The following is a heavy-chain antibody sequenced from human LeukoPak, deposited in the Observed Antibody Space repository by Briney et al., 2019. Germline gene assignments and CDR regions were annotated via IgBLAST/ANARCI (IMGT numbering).Heavy chain of an antibody. J-gene: IGHJ5*02. CDR1: GGSFSGYY. V-gene: IGHV4-34*01. CDR3: ARAQSIAARPGWFDP. CDR2: INHSGST. D-gene: IGHD6-6*01. Sequence: SSETLSLTCAVYGGSFSGYYWSWLRQPPGKGLEWIGEINHSGSTNYNPSLKSRVTISADTSKNQFSLKLSSVTAADTAVYYCARAQSIAARPGWFDPWGQGTLVTVSS.